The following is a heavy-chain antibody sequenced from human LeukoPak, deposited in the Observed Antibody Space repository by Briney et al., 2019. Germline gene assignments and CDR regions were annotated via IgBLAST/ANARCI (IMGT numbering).Heavy chain of an antibody. Sequence: SETLSLTCAAYGGSFSGYYWTWIRQPPGKGLEWIGSIYYSGSTYYNPSLKSRVTISVDTSKNQFSLKLSSVTAADTAVYYCARAYSYGFDYWGQGTLVTVSS. CDR2: IYYSGST. V-gene: IGHV4-34*01. J-gene: IGHJ4*02. CDR1: GGSFSGYY. D-gene: IGHD5-18*01. CDR3: ARAYSYGFDY.